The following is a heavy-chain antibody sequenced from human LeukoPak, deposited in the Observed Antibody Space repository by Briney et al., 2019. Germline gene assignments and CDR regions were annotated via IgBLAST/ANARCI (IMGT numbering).Heavy chain of an antibody. V-gene: IGHV3-15*01. D-gene: IGHD3-22*01. CDR3: TTHHTFYYDSSGYYRGFDN. CDR1: GFTFSSYA. J-gene: IGHJ4*02. CDR2: IKSKPDGGTT. Sequence: GGSLRLSCAASGFTFSSYAMSWVRQAPGKGLEWVGRIKSKPDGGTTDYAAPVKGRFTISRDDSQNTLYLQMNGLKTEDTAVYYCTTHHTFYYDSSGYYRGFDNWGQGTLVTVSS.